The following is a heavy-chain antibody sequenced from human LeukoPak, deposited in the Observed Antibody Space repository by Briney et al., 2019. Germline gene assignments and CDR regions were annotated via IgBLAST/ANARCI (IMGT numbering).Heavy chain of an antibody. CDR3: ARRNVPKHYFDY. V-gene: IGHV4-59*01. CDR1: GGSISSYY. Sequence: PSETLSLTCTASGGSISSYYWSWIRQPPGKGLEWIGYIYYSGSTNYNASLKSRVTISVDTSKNQFSLKLSSVTAADTAVYYCARRNVPKHYFDYWGQGTLVTVSS. CDR2: IYYSGST. J-gene: IGHJ4*02.